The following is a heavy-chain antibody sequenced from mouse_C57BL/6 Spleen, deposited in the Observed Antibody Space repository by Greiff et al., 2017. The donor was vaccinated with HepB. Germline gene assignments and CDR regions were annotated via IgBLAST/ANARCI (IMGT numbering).Heavy chain of an antibody. V-gene: IGHV1-54*01. CDR1: GYAFTNYL. Sequence: VKLQESGAELVRPGTSVKVSCKASGYAFTNYLIEWVKQRPGQGLEWIGVINPGSGGTNYNEKFKGKATLTADKSSSTAYMQLSSLTSEDSAVYFCARCYYEDYAMDYWGQGTSVTVSS. J-gene: IGHJ4*01. D-gene: IGHD1-1*01. CDR3: ARCYYEDYAMDY. CDR2: INPGSGGT.